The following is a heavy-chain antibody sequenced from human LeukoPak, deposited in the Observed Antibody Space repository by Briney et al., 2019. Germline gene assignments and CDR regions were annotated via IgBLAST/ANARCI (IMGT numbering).Heavy chain of an antibody. CDR1: GFTFSSYG. V-gene: IGHV3-30*18. J-gene: IGHJ3*01. D-gene: IGHD4-17*01. CDR2: ISYDGSNK. Sequence: GRSLGLSCAASGFTFSSYGMHRVRQAPGKGLEWVAVISYDGSNKYYADSVKGRFTISRDNSKNTLYLQMNNLRAEDTAVYYCTKDPNGDYIGAFDFWGQGTIVTVSS. CDR3: TKDPNGDYIGAFDF.